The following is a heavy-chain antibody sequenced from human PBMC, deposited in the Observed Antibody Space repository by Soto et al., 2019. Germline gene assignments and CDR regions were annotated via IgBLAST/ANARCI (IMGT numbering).Heavy chain of an antibody. CDR2: IDHDGPT. CDR3: VSESNGDY. D-gene: IGHD4-4*01. J-gene: IGHJ4*02. V-gene: IGHV3-74*01. CDR1: GFTFSNYW. Sequence: EVQLVESGGGLVQPGGSLRLSCAGSGFTFSNYWMHWVRQAPGKGLEWVSRIDHDGPTDYADSVRGRFTISRDNAENTLYLQMNSLRPEDTAVYYCVSESNGDYWGQGTLVTVSS.